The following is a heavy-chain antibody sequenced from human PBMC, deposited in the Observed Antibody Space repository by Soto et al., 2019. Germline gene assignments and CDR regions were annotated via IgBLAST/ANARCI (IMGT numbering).Heavy chain of an antibody. D-gene: IGHD6-19*01. CDR2: IYYSGST. Sequence: QLQLQESGPGLVKPSETLSLTCTVSGGSISSSSYYWGWIRQPPGKGLEWIGTIYYSGSTYYNPSLKSRVTISVDTSKNQFSLKLSSVTAADTAVYYCARLVAGWAVDYWGQGTLVTVSS. CDR1: GGSISSSSYY. CDR3: ARLVAGWAVDY. V-gene: IGHV4-39*01. J-gene: IGHJ4*02.